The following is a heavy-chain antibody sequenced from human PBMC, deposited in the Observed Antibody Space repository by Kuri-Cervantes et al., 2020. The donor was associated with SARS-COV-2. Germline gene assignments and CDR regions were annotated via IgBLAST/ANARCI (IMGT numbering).Heavy chain of an antibody. J-gene: IGHJ4*02. CDR3: APRGEGSGFDY. V-gene: IGHV3-21*01. CDR1: GFTVSSNY. CDR2: ISSSSSYI. D-gene: IGHD3-16*01. Sequence: GGSLRLSCAASGFTVSSNYMNWVRQAPGKGLEWVSSISSSSSYIYYADSVKGRFTISRDDAKNSLYLQMNSLRAEDTAVYYCAPRGEGSGFDYWGQGTLVTVSS.